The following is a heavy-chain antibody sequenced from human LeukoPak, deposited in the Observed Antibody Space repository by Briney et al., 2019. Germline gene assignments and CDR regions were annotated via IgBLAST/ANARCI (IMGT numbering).Heavy chain of an antibody. CDR3: ARYLEV. Sequence: GGSLRLSCAASGFPDSRHHVLWPRQAPGKGLEWVSVIYSGGSTYYADSVKGRFTISRDNSKNTLYLQMNSLRAEDTAVYYCARYLEVWGKGTTVTVSS. CDR1: GFPDSRHH. J-gene: IGHJ6*04. V-gene: IGHV3-53*01. CDR2: IYSGGST.